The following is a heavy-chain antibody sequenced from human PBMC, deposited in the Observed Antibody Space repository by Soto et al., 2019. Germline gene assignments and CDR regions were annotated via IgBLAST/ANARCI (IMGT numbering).Heavy chain of an antibody. Sequence: QVPLVQSGAEVKKPGSSVKVSCKASGGTFSSYAISWVRQAPGQGLEWMGGIIPIFGTANYAQKFQGRVTITADESTSTAYMELSSLRSEDTAVYYCARDLGETGYSSSGCWFDPWGQGTLVTVSS. CDR3: ARDLGETGYSSSGCWFDP. V-gene: IGHV1-69*01. D-gene: IGHD6-13*01. CDR2: IIPIFGTA. CDR1: GGTFSSYA. J-gene: IGHJ5*02.